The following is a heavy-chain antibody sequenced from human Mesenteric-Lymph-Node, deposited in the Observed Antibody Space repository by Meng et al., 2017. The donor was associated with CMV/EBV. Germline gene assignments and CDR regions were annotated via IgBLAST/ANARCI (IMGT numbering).Heavy chain of an antibody. CDR2: IIPILGIA. Sequence: SVKVSCKASGYTFTSYYLHWVRQAPGQGLEWMGRIIPILGIANYAQKFQGRVTITADKSTSTAYMELSSLRSEDTAVYYCARMVGDTYGMDVWGQGTTVTVSS. V-gene: IGHV1-69*02. J-gene: IGHJ6*02. CDR1: GYTFTSYY. D-gene: IGHD1-26*01. CDR3: ARMVGDTYGMDV.